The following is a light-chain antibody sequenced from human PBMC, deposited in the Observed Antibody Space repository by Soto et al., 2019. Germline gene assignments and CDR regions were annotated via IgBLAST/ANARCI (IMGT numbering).Light chain of an antibody. CDR2: DAA. CDR1: QSVSSY. V-gene: IGKV3-11*01. CDR3: QHDNNWPPGRT. J-gene: IGKJ1*01. Sequence: EIVLTPGPATRSLSPGERATLSWGASQSVSSYLAWYQQKPGQAPRLLIYDAANRATGIPAKFRGSGPGTEFTLTISSMQSEDSALDFCQHDNNWPPGRTFGQGTKVDIK.